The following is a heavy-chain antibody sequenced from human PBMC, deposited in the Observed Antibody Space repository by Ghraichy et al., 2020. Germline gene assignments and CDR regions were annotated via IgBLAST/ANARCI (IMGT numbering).Heavy chain of an antibody. D-gene: IGHD3-10*01. CDR2: VRNRANSYST. J-gene: IGHJ4*02. CDR3: ARPSGTYYIFDY. CDR1: GFRFRDPY. Sequence: GGSLRLSFAASGFRFRDPYMDWVRQAPGKGLEWVGRVRNRANSYSTEYATSVKGRFTISRDDSRNSLYLQLNSLKTEDTAVYYCARPSGTYYIFDYWGQGTLVTVSS. V-gene: IGHV3-72*01.